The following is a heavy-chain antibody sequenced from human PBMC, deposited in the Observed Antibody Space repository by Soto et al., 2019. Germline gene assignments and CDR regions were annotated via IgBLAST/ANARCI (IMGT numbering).Heavy chain of an antibody. J-gene: IGHJ4*02. CDR1: GYSFTSYW. V-gene: IGHV5-51*01. D-gene: IGHD1-7*01. Sequence: GESLKISCEGSGYSFTSYWIGWVRQMPGKGLEWMGIIYPGDSDTRYSPSFQRQVIISADKSITTAYLQWSSLKASDTAMYYCARLGVNNGNYTLGVVPPFDYVCQGTLVTVSS. CDR3: ARLGVNNGNYTLGVVPPFDY. CDR2: IYPGDSDT.